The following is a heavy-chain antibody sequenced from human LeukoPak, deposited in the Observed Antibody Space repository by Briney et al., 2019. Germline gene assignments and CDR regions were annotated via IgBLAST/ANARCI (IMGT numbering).Heavy chain of an antibody. CDR2: IYYSGST. CDR1: GGSISSYY. J-gene: IGHJ4*02. Sequence: PSETLSLTCTVSGGSISSYYWSWIRQPPGKGLEWIGYIYYSGSTNYNPSLKSRVTISVDTSKNQFSLKLSSVTAADTAVYYCARTYSTSLVFDYWGQGILVTVSS. D-gene: IGHD6-6*01. V-gene: IGHV4-59*08. CDR3: ARTYSTSLVFDY.